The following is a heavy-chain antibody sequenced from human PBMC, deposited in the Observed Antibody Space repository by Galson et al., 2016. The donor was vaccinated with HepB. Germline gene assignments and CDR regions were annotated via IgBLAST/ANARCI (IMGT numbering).Heavy chain of an antibody. Sequence: SVKVSCKVSGGTSTTSNVNWVRQAPGKGLEWMGGFIPLLGTTKYAEKFQDRLTITADASTGTAFMELRGLNSEDSAMYFCARGTRPYYGSGSYWPIAWFDTWGQGTLVTVSS. CDR3: ARGTRPYYGSGSYWPIAWFDT. CDR1: GGTSTTSN. V-gene: IGHV1-69*13. J-gene: IGHJ5*02. D-gene: IGHD3-10*01. CDR2: FIPLLGTT.